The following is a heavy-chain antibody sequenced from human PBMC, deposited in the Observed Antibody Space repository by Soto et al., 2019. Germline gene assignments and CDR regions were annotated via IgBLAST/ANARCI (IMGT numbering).Heavy chain of an antibody. V-gene: IGHV1-69*01. CDR3: ATLGERSWFDP. CDR2: IVPLFGST. J-gene: IGHJ5*02. D-gene: IGHD3-10*01. CDR1: GGAFNSKA. Sequence: QEQLVQSGAEVRKPGSSVKVSCKASGGAFNSKAIAWVRQAPGQGLEWMGGIVPLFGSTDYAQRFQGTLTITAAEFTDTVYMELSSLRPEDTAVYFCATLGERSWFDPWGQGILVTVSS.